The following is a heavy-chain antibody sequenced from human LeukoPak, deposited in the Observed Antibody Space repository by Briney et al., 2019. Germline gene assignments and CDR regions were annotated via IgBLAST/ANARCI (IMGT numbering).Heavy chain of an antibody. Sequence: PGGSLRLSCAASGFTFTNYNMNWVRQAPGKGLEWVSSIRSGSSYFYYADSVRGRFTISRDNAENSLFLQMDSLRVEDTAVYYCARDDWDVAVIHCYFDLWRRGTLVTVSS. CDR1: GFTFTNYN. J-gene: IGHJ2*01. D-gene: IGHD2-21*02. CDR2: IRSGSSYF. V-gene: IGHV3-21*01. CDR3: ARDDWDVAVIHCYFDL.